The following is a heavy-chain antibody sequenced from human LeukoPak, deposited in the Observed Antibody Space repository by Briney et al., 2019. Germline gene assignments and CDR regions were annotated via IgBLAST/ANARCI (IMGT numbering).Heavy chain of an antibody. V-gene: IGHV1-18*01. CDR1: GYTFTSYG. CDR3: ARDSGSYYLNYYGMDV. CDR2: ISAYNGNT. D-gene: IGHD1-26*01. J-gene: IGHJ6*02. Sequence: ASVKVSCKASGYTFTSYGISWVRQAPGQGLEWMGWISAYNGNTNYAQKLQGRVTMTTDTSTSTAYMELRSLRSDDTAVYYRARDSGSYYLNYYGMDVWGQGTTVTVSS.